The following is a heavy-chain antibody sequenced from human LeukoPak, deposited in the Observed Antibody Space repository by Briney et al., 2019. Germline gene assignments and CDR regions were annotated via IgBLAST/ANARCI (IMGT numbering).Heavy chain of an antibody. Sequence: GGSLRLSCAASGFTFSDYHMTWIRQAPGKGLEWVSYISGSSSNTNYADSVKGRFTISRDNSKNTLHLQMNSLRAEDTALYYCTKDSVSLPTGWFDPWGQGTLVTVSS. CDR3: TKDSVSLPTGWFDP. CDR1: GFTFSDYH. J-gene: IGHJ5*02. V-gene: IGHV3-11*05. D-gene: IGHD5/OR15-5a*01. CDR2: ISGSSSNT.